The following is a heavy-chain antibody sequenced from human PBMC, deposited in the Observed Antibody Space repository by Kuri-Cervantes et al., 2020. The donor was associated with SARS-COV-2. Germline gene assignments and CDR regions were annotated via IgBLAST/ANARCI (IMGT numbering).Heavy chain of an antibody. CDR2: INPNSGGT. CDR3: ARDTYYYDSGP. J-gene: IGHJ5*02. V-gene: IGHV1-2*02. Sequence: ASVKVSCKASGYTFTSYAMHWVRQAPGQRLEWMGWINPNSGGTNYAQKFQGRVTMTRDTSISTAYMELSRLRSDDTAVYYCARDTYYYDSGPWGQGTLVTVSS. D-gene: IGHD3-22*01. CDR1: GYTFTSYA.